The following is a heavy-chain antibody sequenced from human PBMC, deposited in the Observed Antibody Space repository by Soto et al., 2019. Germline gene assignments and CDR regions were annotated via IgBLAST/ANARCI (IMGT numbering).Heavy chain of an antibody. CDR1: GFSFSAYA. V-gene: IGHV3-30-3*01. CDR3: VRARQNLVVNEYFQY. CDR2: ISYNETTT. Sequence: QVQLVESGGGVVQPGRSLRLSCAASGFSFSAYAIHWVRQAPGKGLEWVALISYNETTTYYADSVKGRFTISRDNSKNRLYLQMNSRRSEDTAVYYCVRARQNLVVNEYFQYWGQAPWSSSPQ. J-gene: IGHJ1*01. D-gene: IGHD2-8*02.